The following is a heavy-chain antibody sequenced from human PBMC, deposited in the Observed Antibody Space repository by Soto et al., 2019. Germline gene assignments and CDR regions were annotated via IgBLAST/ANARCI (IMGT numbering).Heavy chain of an antibody. Sequence: GGSLRLSCAASGFTFSSYGMHWVRQAPGKGLEWVAVISYDGSNKYYADSVKGRFTISRDNSKNTLYLQMNSLRAEDTAVYYCAKMLVPAAIGYYYYGMDVWGQGTTVTVSS. CDR2: ISYDGSNK. CDR3: AKMLVPAAIGYYYYGMDV. D-gene: IGHD2-2*01. J-gene: IGHJ6*02. V-gene: IGHV3-30*18. CDR1: GFTFSSYG.